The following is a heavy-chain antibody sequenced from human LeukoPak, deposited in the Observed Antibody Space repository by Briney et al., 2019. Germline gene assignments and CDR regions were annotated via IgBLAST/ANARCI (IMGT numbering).Heavy chain of an antibody. V-gene: IGHV3-74*03. J-gene: IGHJ4*02. D-gene: IGHD3-22*01. CDR2: INEHGIP. Sequence: GGSLRLSCAASGFTFRNYWMYWVRQAPGKGLVWIADINEHGIPMYEDSVKGRFTISRDNSKNTLYLQMNSLRAEDTAVYYCAKVQYYYDSSGPTYYFDYWGQGTLVTVSS. CDR3: AKVQYYYDSSGPTYYFDY. CDR1: GFTFRNYW.